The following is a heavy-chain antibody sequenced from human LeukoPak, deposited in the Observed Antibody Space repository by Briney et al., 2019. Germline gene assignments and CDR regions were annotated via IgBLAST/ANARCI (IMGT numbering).Heavy chain of an antibody. CDR2: ISSSSSYI. CDR3: ARDDPSSNYYGSGSYYRPYYYGMDV. Sequence: GGSLRLSCAASGFTFSSYSMNWVRQAPGKGLEWVSSISSSSSYIYYADSVKGRFTISRDNAKNSLYLQMNSLRAEDTAVYYCARDDPSSNYYGSGSYYRPYYYGMDVWGKGTTVTVSS. D-gene: IGHD3-10*01. CDR1: GFTFSSYS. J-gene: IGHJ6*04. V-gene: IGHV3-21*01.